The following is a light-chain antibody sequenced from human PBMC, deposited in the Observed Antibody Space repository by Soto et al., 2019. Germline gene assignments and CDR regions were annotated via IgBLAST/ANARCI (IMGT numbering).Light chain of an antibody. Sequence: DIVMTHSPLSLPVTPGEPASISCRSSQSLLHSNGYNYLDWYLQKPGQSPQLLIYLGSNRASGVPERFIGGGSVTEFTLTISSGEAEDVGVYYCMLEIRAPRTFGQGTKVEIK. J-gene: IGKJ2*02. CDR3: MLEIRAPRT. V-gene: IGKV2-28*01. CDR2: LGS. CDR1: QSLLHSNGYNY.